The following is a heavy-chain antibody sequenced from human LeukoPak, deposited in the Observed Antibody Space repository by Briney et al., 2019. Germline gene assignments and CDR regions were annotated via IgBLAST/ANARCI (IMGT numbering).Heavy chain of an antibody. CDR2: IYYSGST. CDR3: ARLTMVRGAYYFDY. V-gene: IGHV4-39*01. J-gene: IGHJ4*02. Sequence: SETLSLTCTVSGGSISSNSYYWGWIRQPPGKGLKWIGSIYYSGSTYYNPSLKSRVTISVDTSKNQFSLKLSSVTAADTAVYYCARLTMVRGAYYFDYWGQGTLVTVSS. CDR1: GGSISSNSYY. D-gene: IGHD3-10*01.